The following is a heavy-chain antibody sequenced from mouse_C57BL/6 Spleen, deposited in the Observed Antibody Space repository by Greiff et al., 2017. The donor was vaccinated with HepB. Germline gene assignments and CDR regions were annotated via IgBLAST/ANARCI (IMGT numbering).Heavy chain of an antibody. J-gene: IGHJ3*01. CDR1: GYTFTSYW. V-gene: IGHV1-61*01. CDR2: IYPSDSET. Sequence: QVQLQQPGAELVRPGSSVKLSCKASGYTFTSYWMDWVKQRPGQGLEWIGNIYPSDSETHYNQKFKDKATLTVDNSYSTAYMQLSSLTSEDSAVYYCARGMLYYYGSSQFAYWGQGTLVTVSA. D-gene: IGHD1-1*01. CDR3: ARGMLYYYGSSQFAY.